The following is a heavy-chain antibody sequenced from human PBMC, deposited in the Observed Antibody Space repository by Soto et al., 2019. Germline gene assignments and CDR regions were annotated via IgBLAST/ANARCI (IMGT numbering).Heavy chain of an antibody. D-gene: IGHD2-15*01. CDR3: ARDMSVVVVAATAWFDP. CDR1: GYTFTSYG. CDR2: ISAYNGNT. J-gene: IGHJ5*02. V-gene: IGHV1-18*01. Sequence: QVQLVQSGAEVKKPGASVMVSCKASGYTFTSYGISWVRQAAGQGLVWMGWISAYNGNTNYAQKLQGRVTMTTDTSTSTAYMELRSLRSDDTAVYYCARDMSVVVVAATAWFDPWGQGTLVTVSS.